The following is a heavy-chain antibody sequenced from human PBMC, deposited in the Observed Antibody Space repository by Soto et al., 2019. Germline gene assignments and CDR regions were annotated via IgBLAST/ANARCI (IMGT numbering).Heavy chain of an antibody. CDR1: GFTFSSYG. V-gene: IGHV3-30*18. CDR2: ISYDGSNK. D-gene: IGHD3-16*02. J-gene: IGHJ4*02. Sequence: GGSLRLSCAASGFTFSSYGRHWVRQAPGKGLEWVAVISYDGSNKYYADSVRGRFTISRDNSKNTLYLQMNSLRAEDTAVYYCAKDFYDYIWGSYRYSYFDYWGQGTLVTVSS. CDR3: AKDFYDYIWGSYRYSYFDY.